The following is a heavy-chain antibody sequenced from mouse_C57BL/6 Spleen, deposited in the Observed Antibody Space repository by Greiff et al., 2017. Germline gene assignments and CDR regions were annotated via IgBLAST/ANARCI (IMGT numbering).Heavy chain of an antibody. J-gene: IGHJ4*01. CDR1: GFSLTSYG. CDR2: IWGGGST. D-gene: IGHD4-1*01. Sequence: VKLQQSGPGLVAPSQSLSITCTVSGFSLTSYGVDWVRQPPGQGLEWLGVIWGGGSTNYNSALMSRLSIRKDNSKSQVFLKMNSLQTDDTAMYYCAKHGLTGTGYYAMDYWGQGTSVTVSS. V-gene: IGHV2-9*01. CDR3: AKHGLTGTGYYAMDY.